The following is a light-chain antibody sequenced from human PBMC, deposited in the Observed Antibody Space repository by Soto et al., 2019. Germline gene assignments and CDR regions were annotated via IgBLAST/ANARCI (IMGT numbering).Light chain of an antibody. CDR2: KAS. J-gene: IGKJ1*01. CDR3: QHYNSYSEA. Sequence: DIHMTQSPSSLSSSLGDRVTITFLASQTISSWLSLYQQKPGKAPKLLIYKASTLKSGVPSRFSGSGSGTEFTLTISSLQPDDFATYYCQHYNSYSEAFGQGTKVDIK. V-gene: IGKV1-5*03. CDR1: QTISSW.